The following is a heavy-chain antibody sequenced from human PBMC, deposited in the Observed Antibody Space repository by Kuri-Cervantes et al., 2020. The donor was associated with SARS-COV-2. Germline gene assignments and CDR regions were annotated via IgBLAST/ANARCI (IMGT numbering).Heavy chain of an antibody. J-gene: IGHJ4*02. CDR3: AKEARVTGTTGGGSDY. D-gene: IGHD1-7*01. Sequence: GGSLRLSCAASGFTFSSYSMNWVRQAPGKGLEWVSYISSSSSTIYYADSVKGRFTISRDNSKNTLYLQMNSLRAEDTAVYYCAKEARVTGTTGGGSDYWGQGTLVTVSS. CDR1: GFTFSSYS. V-gene: IGHV3-48*01. CDR2: ISSSSSTI.